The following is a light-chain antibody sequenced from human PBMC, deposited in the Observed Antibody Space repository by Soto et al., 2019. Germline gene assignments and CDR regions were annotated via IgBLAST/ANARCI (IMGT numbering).Light chain of an antibody. V-gene: IGKV1-39*01. J-gene: IGKJ2*01. CDR2: AAS. CDR3: QQSYIAPET. CDR1: QTISSH. Sequence: DLPMTQSPSSLSASVGDRVTITCRASQTISSHLNWYQQKPGKAPYLLIFAASRLQTGVPSRFSGSGSGTDFTLTISSLQREDFATYYCQQSYIAPETFGQGTKLEIK.